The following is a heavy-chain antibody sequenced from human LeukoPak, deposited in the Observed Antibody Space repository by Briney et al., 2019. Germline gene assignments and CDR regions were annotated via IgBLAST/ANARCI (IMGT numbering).Heavy chain of an antibody. Sequence: ASVKVSCKTSGYPFRNYDINWVRQATGQGLEWMGWINPHSGKTGYAQKFQGRVTMTTDTSASTAYMELSSLRSEDTAVYYCASDGIAAAGDYWGQGTLVTVSS. V-gene: IGHV1-8*01. CDR2: INPHSGKT. D-gene: IGHD6-13*01. J-gene: IGHJ4*02. CDR1: GYPFRNYD. CDR3: ASDGIAAAGDY.